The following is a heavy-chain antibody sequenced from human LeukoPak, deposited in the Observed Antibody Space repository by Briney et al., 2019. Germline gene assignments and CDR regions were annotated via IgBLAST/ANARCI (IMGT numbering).Heavy chain of an antibody. CDR1: GGTFSSYA. J-gene: IGHJ4*01. Sequence: ASVKVSCKASGGTFSSYAISWVRQAPGQGLEWMGGIIPMYGTPNYAQKSQGRVTITADKSTSTVYMELSSLRYEDTAVYYCARAHDSSGFQAYWGHGTLVTVSS. CDR3: ARAHDSSGFQAY. CDR2: IIPMYGTP. V-gene: IGHV1-69*06. D-gene: IGHD3-22*01.